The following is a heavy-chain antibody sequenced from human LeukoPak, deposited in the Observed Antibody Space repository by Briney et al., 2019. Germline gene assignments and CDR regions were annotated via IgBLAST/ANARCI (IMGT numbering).Heavy chain of an antibody. J-gene: IGHJ5*02. CDR3: ARLIITMVRGVIYQASWFDP. D-gene: IGHD3-10*01. CDR2: IYYSGST. CDR1: GVSISSSSYY. V-gene: IGHV4-39*01. Sequence: ASETLSLTCTVSGVSISSSSYYWGWLRQPPGKGLEWIGSIYYSGSTYYNPSLKSRVTISVDTSKNQFSLKLSSVTAADTAVYYCARLIITMVRGVIYQASWFDPWGQGTLVTVSS.